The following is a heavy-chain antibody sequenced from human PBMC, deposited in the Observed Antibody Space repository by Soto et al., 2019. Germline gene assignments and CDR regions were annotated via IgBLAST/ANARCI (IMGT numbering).Heavy chain of an antibody. D-gene: IGHD3-10*01. J-gene: IGHJ6*02. V-gene: IGHV3-30-3*01. CDR3: ARDRKLLWFGELLLASGYYGMDV. CDR2: ISYDGSNK. Sequence: GGSLRLSCAASGFTFSSYAMHWVHQAPGKGLEWVAVISYDGSNKYYADSVKGRFTISRDNSKNTLYLQMNSLRAEDTAVYYCARDRKLLWFGELLLASGYYGMDVWGQGTTVTVSS. CDR1: GFTFSSYA.